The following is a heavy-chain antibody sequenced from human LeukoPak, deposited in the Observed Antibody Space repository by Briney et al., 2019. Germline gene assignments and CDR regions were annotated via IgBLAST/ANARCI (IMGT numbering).Heavy chain of an antibody. D-gene: IGHD4-23*01. CDR3: GRGGGGGNYVLGYMDV. V-gene: IGHV1-2*02. CDR1: GYTFTGYY. Sequence: GASVKVSCKASGYTFTGYYMHWVRQAPGQGLEWMSWINPNSGGTNYAQTLQGSVTMTRDTTTSTPYMELSRLRADDTAAYFYGRGGGGGNYVLGYMDVWGKGTTVTVSS. J-gene: IGHJ6*03. CDR2: INPNSGGT.